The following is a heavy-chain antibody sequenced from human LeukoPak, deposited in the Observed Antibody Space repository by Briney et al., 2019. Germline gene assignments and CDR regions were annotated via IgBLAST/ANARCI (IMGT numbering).Heavy chain of an antibody. D-gene: IGHD6-13*01. CDR2: ISGGGGST. Sequence: PGGPLRLSCAASGFTFSSYAMSWVRQAPGKGLEWVSGISGGGGSTHYADSVKGRFTVSRDNSKNTLYLQMNSLRAEDTAVYYCAKDSISSSWHPTYGTAVWGQPTTVTV. CDR3: AKDSISSSWHPTYGTAV. V-gene: IGHV3-23*01. J-gene: IGHJ6*02. CDR1: GFTFSSYA.